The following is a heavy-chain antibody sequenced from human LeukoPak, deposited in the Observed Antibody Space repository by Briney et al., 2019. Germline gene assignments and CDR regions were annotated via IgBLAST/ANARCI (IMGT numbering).Heavy chain of an antibody. Sequence: PGGSLRLSCAASGFAVSSNYMSWVRQAPGKGLEWVSVIYSGGSTYYADSVKGRFTISRDNSKNTLYLQMNSLGAEDTAVYYCARNSGSYLSAWGQGTLVTVSS. V-gene: IGHV3-66*01. CDR1: GFAVSSNY. CDR3: ARNSGSYLSA. CDR2: IYSGGST. J-gene: IGHJ5*02. D-gene: IGHD1-26*01.